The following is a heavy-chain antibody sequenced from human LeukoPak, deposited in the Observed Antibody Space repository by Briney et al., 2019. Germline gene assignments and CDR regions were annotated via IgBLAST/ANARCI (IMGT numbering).Heavy chain of an antibody. CDR3: ARTHERALDY. CDR1: IFTLSFYH. Sequence: PGGSLSLSCAASIFTLSFYHMTWVRQAPGKGREWVSYISIFSSNIYYADSVKGRFTISRDDAKNSVYLQMNSLRCDDPAVYSCARTHERALDYWGERTLVAVSP. J-gene: IGHJ4*02. CDR2: ISIFSSNI. V-gene: IGHV3-48*01.